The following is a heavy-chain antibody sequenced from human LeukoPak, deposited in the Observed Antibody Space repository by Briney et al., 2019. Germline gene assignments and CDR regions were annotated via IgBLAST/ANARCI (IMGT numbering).Heavy chain of an antibody. CDR2: IYHSGST. V-gene: IGHV4-30-2*01. Sequence: SQTLSLACAVSGGSISSGGYSWSWIRQPPGKGLEWIGYIYHSGSTYYNPSLKSRVTISVDRSKNQFALKLSSVTAADTAVYYCARLGVRGPEGVWFDPWGQGTLVTVSS. D-gene: IGHD6-25*01. CDR3: ARLGVRGPEGVWFDP. CDR1: GGSISSGGYS. J-gene: IGHJ5*02.